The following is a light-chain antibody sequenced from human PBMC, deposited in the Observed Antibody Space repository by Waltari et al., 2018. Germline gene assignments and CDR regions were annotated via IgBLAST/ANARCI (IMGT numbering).Light chain of an antibody. J-gene: IGKJ3*01. Sequence: DIVLTQSPATLSSSPGARATLSCRASQSVTSYLAWYQQKPGQAPRLLIYDASNRATGIPARFSGSGSGTDFTLTISTLEPEDFAVYYCQQRSNWVFTFGPGTKVDIK. CDR3: QQRSNWVFT. V-gene: IGKV3-11*01. CDR2: DAS. CDR1: QSVTSY.